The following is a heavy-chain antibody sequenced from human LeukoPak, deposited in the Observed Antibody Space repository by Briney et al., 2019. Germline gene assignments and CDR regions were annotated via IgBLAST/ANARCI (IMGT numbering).Heavy chain of an antibody. J-gene: IGHJ4*02. Sequence: ASVKLSCKASVGTFSSYAISWLRQAPGQGREWRGRNIPIFGTANYAQKFQGRVTITTDESTSTAYMELSSLRSEDTAVYLCARARLEWLYYFDYWGQGTLATVSS. CDR1: VGTFSSYA. CDR2: NIPIFGTA. D-gene: IGHD6-19*01. V-gene: IGHV1-69*05. CDR3: ARARLEWLYYFDY.